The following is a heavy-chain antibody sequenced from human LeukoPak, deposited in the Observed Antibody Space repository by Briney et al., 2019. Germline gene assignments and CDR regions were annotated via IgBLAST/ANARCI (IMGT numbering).Heavy chain of an antibody. CDR2: LYYSGST. CDR3: ARRIAPAAHFDY. CDR1: GGSISSGSYY. Sequence: SETLSLTCTVSGGSISSGSYYWGWIRQPPGKGLEWIGSLYYSGSTYYNPSLKSRVTISVDTSKNQFSLKLSSVTAADTAVYYCARRIAPAAHFDYWGQGTLVTVSS. V-gene: IGHV4-39*01. J-gene: IGHJ4*02. D-gene: IGHD6-13*01.